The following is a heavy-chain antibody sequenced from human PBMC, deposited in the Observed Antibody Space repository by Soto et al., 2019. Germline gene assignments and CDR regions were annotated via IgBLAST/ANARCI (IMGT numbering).Heavy chain of an antibody. V-gene: IGHV3-21*01. D-gene: IGHD1-7*01. Sequence: GGSLRLSCAASGFSFSSDSMAWVRQAPGKGLEWVSSISSSGSFMNYADSVKGRFTISRDNARNSLYLQMSGLKDEDTAVYYCARDPPTGTTLDWVDSWGQGTLVTVSS. CDR1: GFSFSSDS. J-gene: IGHJ5*01. CDR3: ARDPPTGTTLDWVDS. CDR2: ISSSGSFM.